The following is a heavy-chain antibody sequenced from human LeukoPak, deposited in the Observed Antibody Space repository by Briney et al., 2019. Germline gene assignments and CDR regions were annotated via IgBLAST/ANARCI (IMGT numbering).Heavy chain of an antibody. Sequence: GGSLRLSCAASGFTFSSYAMSWVRQAPGKGLEWVSAISGSGGSTYYADSVEGRFTISRDNSKNTLYLQMNSLRAEDTAVYYCAKEDDYVWGSYRYHDAFDIWGQGTMVTVSS. CDR2: ISGSGGST. CDR3: AKEDDYVWGSYRYHDAFDI. CDR1: GFTFSSYA. J-gene: IGHJ3*02. D-gene: IGHD3-16*02. V-gene: IGHV3-23*01.